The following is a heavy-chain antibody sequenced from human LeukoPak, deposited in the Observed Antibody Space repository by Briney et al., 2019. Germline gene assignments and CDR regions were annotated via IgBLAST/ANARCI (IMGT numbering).Heavy chain of an antibody. CDR2: ISSSSSYI. Sequence: PGGSLRLSCAASGFTFSSYSMNWVRQAPGKGLEWVSSISSSSSYIYYADSVKGRFTISRDNAKDSLYLQMNSLRAEDTAVYYCARGTTVVTQYYYYYMDVWGKGTTVTISS. V-gene: IGHV3-21*01. CDR1: GFTFSSYS. J-gene: IGHJ6*03. D-gene: IGHD4-23*01. CDR3: ARGTTVVTQYYYYYMDV.